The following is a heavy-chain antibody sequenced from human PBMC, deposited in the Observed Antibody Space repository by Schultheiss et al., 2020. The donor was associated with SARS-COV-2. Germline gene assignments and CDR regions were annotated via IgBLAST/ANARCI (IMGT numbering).Heavy chain of an antibody. V-gene: IGHV3-21*01. D-gene: IGHD4-23*01. J-gene: IGHJ2*01. CDR2: ISSSSSYI. CDR1: GFTFSSYS. CDR3: ARADYGGKEPLWYFDL. Sequence: GGSLRLSCAASGFTFSSYSMNWVRQAPGKGLEWVSSISSSSSYIYYADSVKGRFTISRDNAKNSLYLQMNSLRAEDTAVYYCARADYGGKEPLWYFDLSGRGSLVTVSS.